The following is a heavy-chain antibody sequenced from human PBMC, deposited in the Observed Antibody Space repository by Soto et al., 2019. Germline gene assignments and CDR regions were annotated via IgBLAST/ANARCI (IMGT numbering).Heavy chain of an antibody. J-gene: IGHJ4*02. CDR2: IYYRGST. D-gene: IGHD6-19*01. CDR3: ARYIALAGFDY. CDR1: GGSISSYY. V-gene: IGHV4-59*01. Sequence: QVQLQESGPGLVKPSETLSLTCTVSGGSISSYYWSWIRQPPGKGLEWIGYIYYRGSTNYNPSLKSRVTTSVDPSKNPFSLKLSSVTAADTAVYYCARYIALAGFDYWGQGTLVTVSS.